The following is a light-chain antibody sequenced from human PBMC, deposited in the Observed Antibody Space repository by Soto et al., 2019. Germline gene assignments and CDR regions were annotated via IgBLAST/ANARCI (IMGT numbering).Light chain of an antibody. Sequence: SVLTQPPSAXATPGQWVTISCSGGSSNIGTNPVAWYPQLPGTAPNLIINDDKNRPSGVPERFSASRSGTSPSLEISGLKSEDEADYSCGTWDASMSGYVFGTGTKVTVL. CDR3: GTWDASMSGYV. V-gene: IGLV1-44*01. CDR2: DDK. CDR1: SSNIGTNP. J-gene: IGLJ1*01.